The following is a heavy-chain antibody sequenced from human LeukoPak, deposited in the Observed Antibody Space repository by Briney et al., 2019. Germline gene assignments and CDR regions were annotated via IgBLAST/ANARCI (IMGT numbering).Heavy chain of an antibody. CDR1: GGSISSYY. Sequence: PSETLSLTCTVSGGSISSYYWSWIRQPPGKGLEWIGYIYYSGSTNYNPSLKSRVTISVDTSKNQFSLKLSSVTAADTAVYYCARDQYSYYYDSSGPAWYFDLWGRGTLVTVSS. CDR3: ARDQYSYYYDSSGPAWYFDL. CDR2: IYYSGST. V-gene: IGHV4-59*01. J-gene: IGHJ2*01. D-gene: IGHD3-22*01.